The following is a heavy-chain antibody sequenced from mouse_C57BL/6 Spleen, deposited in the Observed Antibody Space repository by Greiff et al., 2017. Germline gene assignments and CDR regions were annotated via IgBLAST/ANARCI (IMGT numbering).Heavy chain of an antibody. V-gene: IGHV1-9*01. D-gene: IGHD1-1*01. CDR1: GYTFTGYW. Sequence: LVESGAELMKPGASVKLSCKATGYTFTGYWIEWVKQRPGHGLEWIGEILPGSGSTNYNEKFKGKATFTADTSSNTAYMQLSSLTTEDSAIYYSARQEKGRERRDYYARGYGGQGTSVTVSS. CDR2: ILPGSGST. J-gene: IGHJ4*01. CDR3: ARQEKGRERRDYYARGY.